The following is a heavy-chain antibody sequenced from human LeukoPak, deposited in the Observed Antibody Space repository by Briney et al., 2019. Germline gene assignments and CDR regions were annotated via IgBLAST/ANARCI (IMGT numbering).Heavy chain of an antibody. CDR1: GDSISSSSYY. CDR3: ARDRVVAAAGTSAFDI. CDR2: IYYSGST. V-gene: IGHV4-39*07. J-gene: IGHJ3*02. Sequence: PSETLSLTCTVSGDSISSSSYYWGWIRQPPGKGLEWIGSIYYSGSTYYNPSLKSRVTISVDTSKNQFSLKPSSVTAADTAVYYCARDRVVAAAGTSAFDIWGQGTMVTVSS. D-gene: IGHD6-13*01.